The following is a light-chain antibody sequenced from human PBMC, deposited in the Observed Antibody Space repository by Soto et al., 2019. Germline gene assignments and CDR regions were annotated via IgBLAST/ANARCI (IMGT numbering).Light chain of an antibody. Sequence: IPMTQSPSTMSASMGARVTITCRASQSMTKWLAWYQQKPGKAPKLLIYDASSLESGVPSRFSGSESGTEFTLTISSLLPDDFATYYCQQSYSTLGTFGQGTKVDI. J-gene: IGKJ1*01. CDR3: QQSYSTLGT. V-gene: IGKV1-5*01. CDR2: DAS. CDR1: QSMTKW.